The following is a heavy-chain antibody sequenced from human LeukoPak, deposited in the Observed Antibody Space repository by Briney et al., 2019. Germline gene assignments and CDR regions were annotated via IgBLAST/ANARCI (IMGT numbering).Heavy chain of an antibody. J-gene: IGHJ4*02. CDR3: AKDVVLTAHRALDY. CDR1: GFTFSTYA. D-gene: IGHD2-21*02. Sequence: GGSLRLSCAASGFTFSTYAMSWVRRAPGKGLDWVSAISGSGGTTYYADSVKGRFTISRDNSKNTLYLQMNSLRAEDTAVYYCAKDVVLTAHRALDYWGQGTLVTVSS. CDR2: ISGSGGTT. V-gene: IGHV3-23*01.